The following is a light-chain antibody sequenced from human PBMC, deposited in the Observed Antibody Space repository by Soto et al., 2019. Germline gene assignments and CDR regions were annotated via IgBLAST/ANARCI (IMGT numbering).Light chain of an antibody. CDR1: QSVSSY. CDR3: QQYRSSPRT. CDR2: AAS. Sequence: EIVLTQSPGTLSLSPGERATLSCRASQSVSSYLAWYQQKPGQAPRLLIYAASSRATGIPDRFSGSGSGTDFTLTISRLEPEDFAAYYCQQYRSSPRTFGPGTEVDIK. J-gene: IGKJ3*01. V-gene: IGKV3-20*01.